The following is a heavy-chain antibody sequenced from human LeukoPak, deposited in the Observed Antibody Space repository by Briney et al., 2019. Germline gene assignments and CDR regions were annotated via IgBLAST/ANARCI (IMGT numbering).Heavy chain of an antibody. D-gene: IGHD6-13*01. CDR2: INHSGST. Sequence: SETLSLTCAVYGGSFSGYYWSWIRQPPGKGLEWIGEINHSGSTNYNPSLKSRVTISVDTSKNQFSLKLSSVTAADTAVYYCARAAGIAAAGTRRGYNWFDPWGQGTLVTVSS. CDR3: ARAAGIAAAGTRRGYNWFDP. CDR1: GGSFSGYY. J-gene: IGHJ5*02. V-gene: IGHV4-34*01.